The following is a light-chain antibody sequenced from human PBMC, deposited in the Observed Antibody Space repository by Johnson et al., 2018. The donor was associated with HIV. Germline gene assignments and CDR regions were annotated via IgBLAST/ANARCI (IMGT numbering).Light chain of an antibody. CDR2: DNN. CDR1: RSNIGDNF. V-gene: IGLV1-51*01. J-gene: IGLJ1*01. Sequence: QAVLTQPPSVSAAPGQKVTISCSGNRSNIGDNFVSWYQHLPGTAPKLLIFDNNKRPSGIPDRFSGSKSGTSATLGITGLQPGDEADYYCGTWDSSLSAAYVFGTGTKVTVL. CDR3: GTWDSSLSAAYV.